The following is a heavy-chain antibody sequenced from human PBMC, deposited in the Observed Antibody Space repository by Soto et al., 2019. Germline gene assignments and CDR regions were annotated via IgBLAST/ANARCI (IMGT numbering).Heavy chain of an antibody. CDR1: GYTFTSYY. CDR3: ARGRPVGATRSSDAFDI. CDR2: INPSGGST. Sequence: ASVKVSCKASGYTFTSYYMHWVRQAPGQGLEWMGIINPSGGSTSYAQKFQGRVTMTRDTSTSTVYMELSSLRSEDTAVYYCARGRPVGATRSSDAFDIWGEGTTVPVS. J-gene: IGHJ3*02. V-gene: IGHV1-46*01. D-gene: IGHD1-26*01.